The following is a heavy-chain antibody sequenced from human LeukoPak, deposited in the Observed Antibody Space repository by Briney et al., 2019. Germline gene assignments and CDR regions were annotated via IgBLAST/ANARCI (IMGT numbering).Heavy chain of an antibody. D-gene: IGHD6-19*01. CDR1: GFTFSSYS. Sequence: GGSLRLSCAASGFTFSSYSMNWVRQAPGKGLEWVSYISSSSSTIYYADSVKGRFTISRDNAKNSLYLQMNSLRAEDTAVYYCASGVAGSYWFDPWGQGTLVTVAS. J-gene: IGHJ5*02. V-gene: IGHV3-48*01. CDR2: ISSSSSTI. CDR3: ASGVAGSYWFDP.